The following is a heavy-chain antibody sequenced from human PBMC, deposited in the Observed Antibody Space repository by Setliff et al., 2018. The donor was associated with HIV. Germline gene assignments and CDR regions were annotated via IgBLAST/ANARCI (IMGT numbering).Heavy chain of an antibody. D-gene: IGHD4-17*01. CDR3: AIAGSNGYGDVFAFDI. Sequence: GASVKVSCKASGGTFSSYAISWVRQAPGQGLEWMGGIIPIFGTANYAQKFQGRVTITTDESTSTAYMELSSLRSEDTAVYYCAIAGSNGYGDVFAFDIWGQGTMVTVSS. V-gene: IGHV1-69*05. CDR1: GGTFSSYA. CDR2: IIPIFGTA. J-gene: IGHJ3*02.